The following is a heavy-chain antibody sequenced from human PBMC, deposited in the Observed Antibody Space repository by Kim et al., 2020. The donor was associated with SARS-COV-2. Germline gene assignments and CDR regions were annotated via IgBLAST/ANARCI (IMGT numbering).Heavy chain of an antibody. D-gene: IGHD6-19*01. Sequence: SETLSLTCAVYGGSFSGYYWSWIRQPPGKGLEWIGEINHSGSTNYNPSLKSRVTISVDTSKNQFSLKLSSVTAADTAVYYCARGAKERMRQWLGWFDPWGQGTLVTVSS. V-gene: IGHV4-34*01. J-gene: IGHJ5*02. CDR2: INHSGST. CDR3: ARGAKERMRQWLGWFDP. CDR1: GGSFSGYY.